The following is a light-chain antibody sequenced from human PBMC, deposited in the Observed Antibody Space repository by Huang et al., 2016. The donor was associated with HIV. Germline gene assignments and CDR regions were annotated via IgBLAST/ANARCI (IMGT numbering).Light chain of an antibody. J-gene: IGKJ3*01. CDR1: QTISTSY. Sequence: EIVLTQSPGTLSLSPGERATLSCRASQTISTSYLAWYQQKPGQAPRLRIYRASSRATGIPDRFSGSGSGTDFTLTISRLEPEDSAVYYCQQYGSFFGPGTKVDIK. V-gene: IGKV3-20*01. CDR3: QQYGSF. CDR2: RAS.